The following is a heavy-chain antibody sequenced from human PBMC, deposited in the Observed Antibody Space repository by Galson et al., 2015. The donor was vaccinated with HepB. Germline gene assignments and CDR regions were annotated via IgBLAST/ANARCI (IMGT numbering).Heavy chain of an antibody. D-gene: IGHD1-26*01. V-gene: IGHV3-7*01. CDR2: IKQDGSEK. Sequence: SLRLSCAASGFIFSSYRMSWVRQAPGKGLEWVANIKQDGSEKYYVDSVKGRFTIYRDNVKNSLNLQMNGLRAADTAVYYCARGYSGSLYYFDYWGQGTLVTVSS. CDR1: GFIFSSYR. J-gene: IGHJ4*02. CDR3: ARGYSGSLYYFDY.